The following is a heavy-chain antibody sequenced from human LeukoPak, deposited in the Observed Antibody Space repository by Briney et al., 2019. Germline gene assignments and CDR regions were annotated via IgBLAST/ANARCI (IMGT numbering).Heavy chain of an antibody. J-gene: IGHJ6*02. CDR3: AREEGYYDSSGYYDYGMDV. CDR2: IIPILGIA. Sequence: GASVKVSCKASGGTFSSYAISWVRQAPGQGLEWMGRIIPILGIANYAQKFQGRVTITADKSTSTAYMELSSLRSEDTAVYYCAREEGYYDSSGYYDYGMDVWGQGTTVTVSS. CDR1: GGTFSSYA. D-gene: IGHD3-22*01. V-gene: IGHV1-69*04.